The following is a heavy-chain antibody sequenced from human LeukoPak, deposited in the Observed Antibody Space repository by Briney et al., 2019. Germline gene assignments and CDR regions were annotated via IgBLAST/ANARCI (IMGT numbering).Heavy chain of an antibody. Sequence: PSETLSLTCTVSGGSISSGDYYWSWIRQPPGKGLERIGYIYYSENTYYNPSLKSRVTISVDTSKNQFSLKLSSVTAADTAVYYCAREPRLRRYGSGSYYMADYWGQGTLVTVSS. J-gene: IGHJ4*02. V-gene: IGHV4-30-4*01. CDR1: GGSISSGDYY. CDR2: IYYSENT. D-gene: IGHD3-10*01. CDR3: AREPRLRRYGSGSYYMADY.